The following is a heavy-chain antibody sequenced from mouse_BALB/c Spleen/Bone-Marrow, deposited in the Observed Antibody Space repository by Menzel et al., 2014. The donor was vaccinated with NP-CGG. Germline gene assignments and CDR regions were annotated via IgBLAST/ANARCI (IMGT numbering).Heavy chain of an antibody. J-gene: IGHJ3*01. CDR2: IDPANGNT. CDR1: GFNIKDTY. CDR3: ARNTQFAY. Sequence: GHLQQSGAELVKPGASVKLSCTASGFNIKDTYMHWVKQRPEQGLEWIGRIDPANGNTKYDPKFQGKATITADTSSNTAYLQLSSLTSEDTAVYYCARNTQFAYWGRGTLVPVSA. D-gene: IGHD5-1-1*01. V-gene: IGHV14-3*02.